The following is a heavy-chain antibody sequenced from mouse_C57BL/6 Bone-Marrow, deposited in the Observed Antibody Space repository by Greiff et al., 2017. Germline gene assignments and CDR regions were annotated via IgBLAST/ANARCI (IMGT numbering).Heavy chain of an antibody. D-gene: IGHD2-1*01. CDR3: GGNLKYVDV. CDR1: GYTFTGYW. Sequence: QVQLQQSGAELMKPGASVKLSCKATGYTFTGYWIEWVKQRPGHGLEWIGEILPGSGSTNYNEKFKGKATLTADTSSNAAYLQLSSLTTEDSAIYYCGGNLKYVDVWGTGTTVTVSS. J-gene: IGHJ1*03. CDR2: ILPGSGST. V-gene: IGHV1-9*01.